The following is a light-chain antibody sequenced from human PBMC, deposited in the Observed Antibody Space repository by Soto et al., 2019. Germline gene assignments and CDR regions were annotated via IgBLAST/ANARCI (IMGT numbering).Light chain of an antibody. Sequence: QSALTQPRSVSRSPGQSVTISCTGTSSDVGGYNYVSWYQQHPGKAPKLMIYDVSKRPSGVPDRFSGSKSGNTASLTISGLQAEDEADYYCCSYAGSPSYVFGTGTKLTVL. V-gene: IGLV2-11*01. CDR2: DVS. CDR1: SSDVGGYNY. CDR3: CSYAGSPSYV. J-gene: IGLJ1*01.